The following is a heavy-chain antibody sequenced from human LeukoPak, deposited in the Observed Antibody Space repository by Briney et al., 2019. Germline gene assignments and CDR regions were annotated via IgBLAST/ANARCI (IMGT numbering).Heavy chain of an antibody. CDR2: IYYSGST. J-gene: IGHJ6*03. V-gene: IGHV4-59*01. D-gene: IGHD1-14*01. Sequence: PSETLSLTCTVSGGSISSYYWSWIRQPPGKGLEWIRYIYYSGSTNYNPSLKSRVTISVDTSKNQFSLKLSSVTAADTAVYSCARVGTDNNRGVTSSYMDVWGKGTTVTVSS. CDR1: GGSISSYY. CDR3: ARVGTDNNRGVTSSYMDV.